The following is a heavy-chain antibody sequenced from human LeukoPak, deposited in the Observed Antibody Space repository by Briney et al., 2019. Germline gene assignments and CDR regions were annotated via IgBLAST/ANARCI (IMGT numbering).Heavy chain of an antibody. CDR2: TYYRSKWSS. J-gene: IGHJ4*02. CDR3: AREDSSSAACDY. CDR1: GDSVSSKSAA. D-gene: IGHD6-6*01. Sequence: SQTLSLTCAIPGDSVSSKSAAWNWIRQSPSRGLEWLGRTYYRSKWSSGYAESVKSRITINPDTSKNQFSLQVNSVTPEDTAVYYCAREDSSSAACDYWGQGTLVTVSS. V-gene: IGHV6-1*01.